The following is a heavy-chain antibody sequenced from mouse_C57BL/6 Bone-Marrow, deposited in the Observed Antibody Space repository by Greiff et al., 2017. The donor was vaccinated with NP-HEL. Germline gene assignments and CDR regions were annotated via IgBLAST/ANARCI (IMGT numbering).Heavy chain of an antibody. CDR3: VSHGRYFDV. CDR2: IRSKSNNYAT. Sequence: EVQGVESGGGLVQPKGSLKLSCAASGFSFNTYAMNWVRQAPGKGLEWVARIRSKSNNYATYYADSVKDRFTISRDDSESMLYLQMNNLKTEDTAMYYCVSHGRYFDVWGTGTTVTVSS. CDR1: GFSFNTYA. J-gene: IGHJ1*03. V-gene: IGHV10-1*01.